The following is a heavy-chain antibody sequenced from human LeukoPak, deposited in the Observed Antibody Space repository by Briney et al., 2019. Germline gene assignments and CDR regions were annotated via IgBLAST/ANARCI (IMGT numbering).Heavy chain of an antibody. Sequence: GGSLRLSCAASGFTFSDYGIHWVRQAPCEGLEWLAVMSPHASYEYYADSVQGRFTISRDDSKKTVYLQVNSLGGDDTAVYYCARDWIDRSLDYWGQGILVIVSS. CDR2: MSPHASYE. CDR1: GFTFSDYG. V-gene: IGHV3-33*01. D-gene: IGHD2-2*03. CDR3: ARDWIDRSLDY. J-gene: IGHJ4*02.